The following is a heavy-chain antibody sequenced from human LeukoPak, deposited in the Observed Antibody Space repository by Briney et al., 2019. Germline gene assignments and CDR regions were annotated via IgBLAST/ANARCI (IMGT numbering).Heavy chain of an antibody. Sequence: GASVTVSCTASGYTFTSYAMNWVRQAPGQGLEWMGWINTNTGNPTYAQGFTGRFVFSLDTSVSTAYLQISSLKAEDTAVYYCARYTRDYGGNPFDPWGQGTLVTVSS. CDR2: INTNTGNP. CDR3: ARYTRDYGGNPFDP. V-gene: IGHV7-4-1*02. D-gene: IGHD4-23*01. J-gene: IGHJ5*02. CDR1: GYTFTSYA.